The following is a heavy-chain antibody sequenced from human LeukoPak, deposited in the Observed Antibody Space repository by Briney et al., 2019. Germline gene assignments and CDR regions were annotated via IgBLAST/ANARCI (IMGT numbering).Heavy chain of an antibody. J-gene: IGHJ4*02. D-gene: IGHD3-3*01. CDR2: ISSSGSTI. CDR1: GFTFSSYE. Sequence: GGSLRLSCAASGFTFSSYEMDWVRQPPGKGLECVSYISSSGSTIYYADSVKGRFTISRDNAKNSLYLQMNSLTAEDTAVYHCARVSIVGVVSLDYWGQGTLVTVSS. CDR3: ARVSIVGVVSLDY. V-gene: IGHV3-48*03.